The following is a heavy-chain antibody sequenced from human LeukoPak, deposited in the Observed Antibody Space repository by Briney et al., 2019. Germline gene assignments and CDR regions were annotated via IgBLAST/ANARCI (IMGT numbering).Heavy chain of an antibody. CDR2: ISNSGGST. D-gene: IGHD6-13*01. J-gene: IGHJ4*02. CDR1: GFTFSRYD. Sequence: GGSLRLSCAASGFTFSRYDMSWVRQAPGKGLDWVSAISNSGGSTYYADSVKGRFTISRDNSKNTLYLQMNSLRADDAAVYYCAKDSASAGTDYWGQGALVTVSS. V-gene: IGHV3-23*01. CDR3: AKDSASAGTDY.